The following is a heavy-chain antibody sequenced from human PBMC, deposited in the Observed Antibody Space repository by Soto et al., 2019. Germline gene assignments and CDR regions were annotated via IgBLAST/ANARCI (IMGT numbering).Heavy chain of an antibody. V-gene: IGHV1-69*13. CDR2: IIPIFGTA. Sequence: ASVKVSCTASGGTFSSDAISWVRQAPGQALEWMGGIIPIFGTANYAQKFQGRVTITADESTSTAYMELSSLRSEDTAVYYCARRGIAAAGTWYNWFDPWGQGTLVTVSS. CDR1: GGTFSSDA. CDR3: ARRGIAAAGTWYNWFDP. D-gene: IGHD6-13*01. J-gene: IGHJ5*02.